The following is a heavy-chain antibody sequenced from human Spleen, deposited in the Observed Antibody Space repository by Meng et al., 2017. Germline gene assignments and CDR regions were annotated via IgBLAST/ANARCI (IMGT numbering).Heavy chain of an antibody. D-gene: IGHD3-3*01. CDR3: ARRLDFREETYYFDY. CDR1: GFTVSSNY. J-gene: IGHJ4*02. CDR2: ISSSGSTI. V-gene: IGHV3-11*04. Sequence: GESLKISCAASGFTVSSNYMSWVRQAPGKGLEWVSYISSSGSTIYYADSVKGRFTISRDNAKNSLYLQMNSLRAEDTAVYYCARRLDFREETYYFDYWGQGTLVTVSS.